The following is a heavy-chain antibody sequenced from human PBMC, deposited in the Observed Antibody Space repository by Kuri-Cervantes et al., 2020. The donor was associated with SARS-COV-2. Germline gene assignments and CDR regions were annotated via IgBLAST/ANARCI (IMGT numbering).Heavy chain of an antibody. V-gene: IGHV1-69*13. J-gene: IGHJ6*03. CDR2: IIPIFGTA. CDR1: GGTFSSYA. D-gene: IGHD3-9*01. Sequence: SVKVSCKASGGTFSSYAISWVRQAPGQGLEWMGGIIPIFGTAHYAQKFQGGVTITADESTSTAYMELSSLRSEDTAVYYCARDDWYRFERSYYLDVWGKGTTVTVSS. CDR3: ARDDWYRFERSYYLDV.